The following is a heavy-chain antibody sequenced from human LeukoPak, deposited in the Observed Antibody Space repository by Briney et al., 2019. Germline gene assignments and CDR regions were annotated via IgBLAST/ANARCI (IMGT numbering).Heavy chain of an antibody. Sequence: PGGSLRLSCAVSGFTLSSYGMHWVRQAPGKGLEWVAFIRYDGSNKYYADSVKGRFTISRDNSKNTLYLQMNSLRAEDTAVYYCAKGWFGASYFDYWGQGTLVTVSS. CDR2: IRYDGSNK. V-gene: IGHV3-30*02. J-gene: IGHJ4*02. CDR1: GFTLSSYG. CDR3: AKGWFGASYFDY. D-gene: IGHD3-10*01.